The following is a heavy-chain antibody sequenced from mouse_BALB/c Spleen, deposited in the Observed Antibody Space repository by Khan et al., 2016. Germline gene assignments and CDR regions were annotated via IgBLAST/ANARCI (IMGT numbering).Heavy chain of an antibody. CDR2: IHNSGST. CDR3: ARSGYYAIDY. J-gene: IGHJ4*01. V-gene: IGHV3-1*02. CDR1: GYSITSGYS. Sequence: EVQLQESGPDLVKPSQSLSLTCTVTGYSITSGYSWHWIRQFPGNKLEWMGYIHNSGSTNYNPSLKSRIPITSATSKNQFFLQLNSVTTDDTATYYCARSGYYAIDYWCQGTSVTVSS.